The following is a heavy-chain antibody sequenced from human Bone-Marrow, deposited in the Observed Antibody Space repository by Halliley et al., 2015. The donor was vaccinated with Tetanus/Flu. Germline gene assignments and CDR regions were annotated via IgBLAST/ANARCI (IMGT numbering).Heavy chain of an antibody. CDR3: AREGEKLVAGGRGGFDP. CDR2: ISGYDGNA. CDR1: GYRFTSFG. Sequence: QLVQSGGEVKKPGASVKVSCKASGYRFTSFGITWVRQAPGQGLEWMGWISGYDGNAGYAQSLQGRVTMTTDTSTNTAYMELRSLRSDDTAVYYRAREGEKLVAGGRGGFDPWGQGTLVTVSS. V-gene: IGHV1-18*01. D-gene: IGHD6-19*01. J-gene: IGHJ5*02.